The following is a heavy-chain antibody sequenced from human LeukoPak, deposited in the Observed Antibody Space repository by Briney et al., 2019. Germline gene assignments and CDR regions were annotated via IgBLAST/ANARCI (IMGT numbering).Heavy chain of an antibody. CDR3: ARGRRNGYDLSLPPDRVDY. J-gene: IGHJ4*02. CDR1: GFIFSSNT. D-gene: IGHD5-24*01. V-gene: IGHV3-21*06. Sequence: GGSLRLSCAASGFIFSSNTMNWVRQAPGKGLEWVSSISSSSSYIYYADSVKGRFTISRDNAKNSLYLQLNSLRADDTAVYYCARGRRNGYDLSLPPDRVDYWGQGTLVTVSS. CDR2: ISSSSSYI.